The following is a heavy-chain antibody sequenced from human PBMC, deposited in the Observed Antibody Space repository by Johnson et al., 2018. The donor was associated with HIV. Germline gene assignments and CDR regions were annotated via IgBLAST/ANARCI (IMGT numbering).Heavy chain of an antibody. CDR2: ISSNGGST. J-gene: IGHJ3*02. CDR3: ARKVVTADDAFDI. Sequence: VQLVESGGGVVRPGGSLRLSCAASGFTFSSYAMHWVRQAPGKGLEYVSAISSNGGSTYYANSVKGRFTISRDNSKNTLYLQMGSLRAEDMAVYYCARKVVTADDAFDIWGQGTMVTVSS. V-gene: IGHV3-64*01. D-gene: IGHD2-21*02. CDR1: GFTFSSYA.